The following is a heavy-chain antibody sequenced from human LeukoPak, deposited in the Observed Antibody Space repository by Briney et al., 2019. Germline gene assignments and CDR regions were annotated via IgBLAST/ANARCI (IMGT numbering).Heavy chain of an antibody. CDR1: GGSISSDHYY. CDR3: GRQSGYTYGPIDY. D-gene: IGHD5-18*01. V-gene: IGHV4-39*01. Sequence: SETLSLTCTVSGGSISSDHYYWGWIRQPPGKGLEWIGSIYYSGSSYYNPSLKSRVTISVDTSKNQFSLKLSSVTAADTAVYHCGRQSGYTYGPIDYWGQGTLVTVSS. J-gene: IGHJ4*02. CDR2: IYYSGSS.